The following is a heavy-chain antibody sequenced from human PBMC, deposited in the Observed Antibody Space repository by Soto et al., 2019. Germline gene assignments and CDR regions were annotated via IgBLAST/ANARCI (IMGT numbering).Heavy chain of an antibody. V-gene: IGHV3-30-3*01. D-gene: IGHD6-13*01. Sequence: QVQLVESGGGVVQPGRSLRLSCAASGFTFSSYAMHWVRQAPGKGREWVAVISYDGSNKYYADSVKGRFTISRDNSKNTLYLQMNSLRAEDTAVYYCARGIAAAGTGFFDYWGQGTLVTVSS. J-gene: IGHJ4*02. CDR2: ISYDGSNK. CDR3: ARGIAAAGTGFFDY. CDR1: GFTFSSYA.